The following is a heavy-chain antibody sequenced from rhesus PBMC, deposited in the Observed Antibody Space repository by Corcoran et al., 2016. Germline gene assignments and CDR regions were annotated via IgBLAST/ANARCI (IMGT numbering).Heavy chain of an antibody. Sequence: QLQLQESGPGLVKPSETLSVTCAVSGGSLSSSYWSWIRQAPGKGLEWIGYIYGSGSSNNYNPSLKSRVTLSVDTSKNQFSLKLSSVTAADTAVYYCARVGEYSNYCDYWGQGVLVTVSS. CDR2: IYGSGSSN. CDR1: GGSLSSSY. CDR3: ARVGEYSNYCDY. D-gene: IGHD4-23*01. J-gene: IGHJ4*01. V-gene: IGHV4-169*01.